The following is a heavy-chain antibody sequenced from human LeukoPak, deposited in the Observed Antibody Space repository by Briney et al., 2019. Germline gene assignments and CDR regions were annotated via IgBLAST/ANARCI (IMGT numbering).Heavy chain of an antibody. CDR3: ASSYSSGWFFDY. CDR1: GYSFTNYW. V-gene: IGHV5-51*01. D-gene: IGHD6-19*01. Sequence: GESLKISCKGSGYSFTNYWIGWVRQMPGKGLEWMGIIYPADSNTRYSPSFQGQVTISADKSISTAYLQWSSRTASGTAMYYCASSYSSGWFFDYWGQGTLVTVSS. J-gene: IGHJ4*02. CDR2: IYPADSNT.